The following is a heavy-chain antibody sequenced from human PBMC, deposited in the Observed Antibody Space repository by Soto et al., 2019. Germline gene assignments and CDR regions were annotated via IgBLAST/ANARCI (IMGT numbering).Heavy chain of an antibody. CDR2: ISAYNGNT. V-gene: IGHV1-18*01. Sequence: ASVKVSCKASGYTFTSYGISWVRQAPGQGLEWMGWISAYNGNTNYAQKLQGRVTMTTDTSTSTAYMELRSLRSDDTAVYYCARDPANSCSSSGYYPIKSRQGFVYWGQGTLVTVS. D-gene: IGHD3-22*01. CDR3: ARDPANSCSSSGYYPIKSRQGFVY. CDR1: GYTFTSYG. J-gene: IGHJ4*02.